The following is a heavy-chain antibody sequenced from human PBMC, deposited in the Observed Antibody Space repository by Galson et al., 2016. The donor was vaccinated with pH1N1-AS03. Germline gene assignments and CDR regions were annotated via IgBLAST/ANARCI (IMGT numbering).Heavy chain of an antibody. V-gene: IGHV4-39*07. CDR2: INHSGST. Sequence: ETLSLTCTVSGGSISSGGYYWNWIRQSPGKGLEWVGEINHSGSTDYNPSLKSRVTISVDPSKNQISLNLNSVTAADTAVYYCARGSYSSGWYRGRNAFDIWGQGTMVTVSS. CDR1: GGSISSGGYY. J-gene: IGHJ3*02. D-gene: IGHD6-19*01. CDR3: ARGSYSSGWYRGRNAFDI.